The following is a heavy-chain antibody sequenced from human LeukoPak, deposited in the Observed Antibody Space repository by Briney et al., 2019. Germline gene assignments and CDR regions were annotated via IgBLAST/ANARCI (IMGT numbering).Heavy chain of an antibody. V-gene: IGHV1-69*13. CDR3: ARDKGSRWYYEPSRPHDFDI. CDR2: IIPIFGTA. Sequence: ASVKVSCKASGGTFSSYAISWVRQAPGQGLEWMGGIIPIFGTANYAQKFQGRVTITADESTSTAYMELSSLRSEDTAVYYCARDKGSRWYYEPSRPHDFDIWGQGTMATV. D-gene: IGHD6-13*01. J-gene: IGHJ3*02. CDR1: GGTFSSYA.